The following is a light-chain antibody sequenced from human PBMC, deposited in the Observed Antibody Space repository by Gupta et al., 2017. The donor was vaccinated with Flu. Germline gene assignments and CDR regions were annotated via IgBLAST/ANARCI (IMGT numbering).Light chain of an antibody. Sequence: QSALTQPRSVSGSPGQSVTISCTGTSSDVGRSNYVSCYQQHPGKAPNLMIYAVIKRHSGGPDRVSGSKSGNTAALTISGLQAEEEADYYCCASAAGTDTKNVFGTGTKVTVL. CDR2: AVI. J-gene: IGLJ1*01. CDR1: SSDVGRSNY. V-gene: IGLV2-11*01. CDR3: CASAAGTDTKNV.